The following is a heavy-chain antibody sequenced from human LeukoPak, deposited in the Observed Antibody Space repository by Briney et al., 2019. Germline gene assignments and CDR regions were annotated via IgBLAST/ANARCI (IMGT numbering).Heavy chain of an antibody. Sequence: GGSLRLSCAASGFTFITYAMSWVRQAPGKGLEWVSSISSSSSYIYYADSVKGRFTISRDNAKNSLYLQMNSLRAEDTAVYYCARVGIAVVSQDYWGQGTLVTVSS. J-gene: IGHJ4*02. CDR1: GFTFITYA. D-gene: IGHD6-19*01. CDR2: ISSSSSYI. V-gene: IGHV3-21*01. CDR3: ARVGIAVVSQDY.